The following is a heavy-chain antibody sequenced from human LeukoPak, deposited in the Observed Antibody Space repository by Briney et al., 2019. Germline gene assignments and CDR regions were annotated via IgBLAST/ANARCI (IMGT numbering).Heavy chain of an antibody. CDR1: GGSVSSGSYY. D-gene: IGHD3-9*01. CDR3: ARGRRYYDILTGDYYYYGMDV. Sequence: SETLSLTCTVSGGSVSSGSYYWSWIRQPPGKGLEWIGYIYYSGSTNYNPSLKSRVTISVDTSKNQFSLKLGSVTAADTAVYYCARGRRYYDILTGDYYYYGMDVWGQGTTVTVSS. J-gene: IGHJ6*02. V-gene: IGHV4-61*01. CDR2: IYYSGST.